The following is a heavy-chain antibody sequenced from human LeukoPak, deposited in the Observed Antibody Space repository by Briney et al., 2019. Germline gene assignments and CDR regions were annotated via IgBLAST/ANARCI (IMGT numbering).Heavy chain of an antibody. J-gene: IGHJ6*03. CDR3: ARVGAQLVYYYYYYMDV. CDR1: GFTFSETW. CDR2: IRNDGSDA. V-gene: IGHV3-74*01. Sequence: GGSLRLSCAASGFTFSETWMHWVRQVPGKGLVWVSRIRNDGSDARYAESVKGRFTISRDNAKNSLYLQMNSLRAEDTAVYYCARVGAQLVYYYYYYMDVWGKGTTVTVSS. D-gene: IGHD6-6*01.